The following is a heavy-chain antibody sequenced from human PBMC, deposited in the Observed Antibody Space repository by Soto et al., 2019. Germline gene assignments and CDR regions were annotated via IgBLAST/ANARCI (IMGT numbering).Heavy chain of an antibody. CDR1: GYSFTGYY. J-gene: IGHJ2*01. D-gene: IGHD3-16*01. CDR3: ARETRGEAWYFDL. CDR2: INPNSGGT. Sequence: QVQLVQSGAEVKKPGASVKVSCKASGYSFTGYYMHWERQAPGQGLEWMGWINPNSGGTNYAQKFQGWFTMTRDTSISTAYMELSRLRSDDTAVYYCARETRGEAWYFDLWGRGTLVTVSS. V-gene: IGHV1-2*04.